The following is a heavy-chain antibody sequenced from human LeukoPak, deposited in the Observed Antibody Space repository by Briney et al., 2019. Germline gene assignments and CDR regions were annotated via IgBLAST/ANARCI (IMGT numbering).Heavy chain of an antibody. D-gene: IGHD2-15*01. CDR3: ARARCSGGSCYSPHYYYYYRMDV. V-gene: IGHV3-48*01. J-gene: IGHJ6*02. CDR1: GFTFSSYR. CDR2: ISSSSSTI. Sequence: GGSLRLSCAASGFTFSSYRMNWVRQAPGKGLEWVSYISSSSSTIYYADSVKGRFTISRDNAKNSLYLQMNSLRAEDTAVYYCARARCSGGSCYSPHYYYYYRMDVWGQGTTVTVSS.